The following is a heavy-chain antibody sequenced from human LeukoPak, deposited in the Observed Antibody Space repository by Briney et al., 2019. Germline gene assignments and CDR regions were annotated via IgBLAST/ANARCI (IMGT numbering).Heavy chain of an antibody. CDR3: ARQTYYYGSGRRVGYYYYYMDV. CDR2: IYYSGST. J-gene: IGHJ6*03. Sequence: SETLSLTCTVSGGSISSSSYYWGWIRQPPGKGLEWIGSIYYSGSTYYNPSLKSRVTISVDTSKNQFSLKLSSVTAADTAVYYCARQTYYYGSGRRVGYYYYYMDVWGKGTTVTISS. D-gene: IGHD3-10*01. CDR1: GGSISSSSYY. V-gene: IGHV4-39*01.